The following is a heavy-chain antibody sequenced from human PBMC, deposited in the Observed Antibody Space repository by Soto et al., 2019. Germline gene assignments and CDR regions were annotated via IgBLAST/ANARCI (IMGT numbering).Heavy chain of an antibody. D-gene: IGHD3-22*01. CDR1: GFTLSSYA. CDR3: AKHDSSGYGMGRRFFDY. J-gene: IGHJ4*02. CDR2: ISGSGGST. Sequence: GGSLRLSCAASGFTLSSYAMSWVRQAPGKGLEWVSAISGSGGSTYYADSVKGRFTISRDNSKNTLYLQMNSLRSEDTAVYYCAKHDSSGYGMGRRFFDYWGQGTLVTVSS. V-gene: IGHV3-23*01.